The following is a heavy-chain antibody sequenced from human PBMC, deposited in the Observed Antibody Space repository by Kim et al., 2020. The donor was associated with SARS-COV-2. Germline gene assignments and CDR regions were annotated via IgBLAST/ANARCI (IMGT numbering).Heavy chain of an antibody. CDR3: TTGGRVTTLYGMDV. Sequence: APVKGRFTISRDDSKNTLYLQMNSLKTEDTAVYYCTTGGRVTTLYGMDVWGQGTTVTVSS. V-gene: IGHV3-15*01. J-gene: IGHJ6*02. D-gene: IGHD4-4*01.